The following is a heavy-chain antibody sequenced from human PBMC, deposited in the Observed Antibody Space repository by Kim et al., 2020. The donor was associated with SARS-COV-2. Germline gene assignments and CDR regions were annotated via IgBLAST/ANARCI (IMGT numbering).Heavy chain of an antibody. Sequence: SETLSPTCTVSGGSISSSSYYWGWIRQPPGKGLEWIGSIYYSGSTYYNPSLKSRVTISVDTSKNQFSLKLSSVTAADTAVYYCAREVGIAAAGFDYWGQG. D-gene: IGHD6-13*01. CDR3: AREVGIAAAGFDY. CDR1: GGSISSSSYY. J-gene: IGHJ4*02. V-gene: IGHV4-39*07. CDR2: IYYSGST.